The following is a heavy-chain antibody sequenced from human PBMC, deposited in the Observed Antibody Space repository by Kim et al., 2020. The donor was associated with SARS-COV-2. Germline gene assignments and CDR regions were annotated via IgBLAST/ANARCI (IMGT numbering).Heavy chain of an antibody. CDR1: GFTFDDYG. Sequence: VGSLRLSCAASGFTFDDYGMSWVRQAPGKGLEWVSGINRNSDSTGYADSVKGRFTISRDNAKNSLFLQMNSPRAEDTALYHCVRGYAGGPFDLWGQGTLV. D-gene: IGHD3-16*01. V-gene: IGHV3-20*01. CDR2: INRNSDST. J-gene: IGHJ4*02. CDR3: VRGYAGGPFDL.